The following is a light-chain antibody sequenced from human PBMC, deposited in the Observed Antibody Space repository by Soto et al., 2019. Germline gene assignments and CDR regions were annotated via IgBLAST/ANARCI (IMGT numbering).Light chain of an antibody. CDR3: QQRRSWRWT. CDR1: QSVSSY. Sequence: EIVLTQSPATLSFSPGERATLSCRASQSVSSYLAWYQQKPGQAPRLLMYDVSNRATGIPASFSGSGSGTDFTLTITCIEPEDFAVYDCQQRRSWRWTFGQGTKLEIK. CDR2: DVS. J-gene: IGKJ1*01. V-gene: IGKV3-11*01.